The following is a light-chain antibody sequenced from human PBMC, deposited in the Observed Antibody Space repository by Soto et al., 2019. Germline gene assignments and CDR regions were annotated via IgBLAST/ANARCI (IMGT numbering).Light chain of an antibody. CDR2: DDN. CDR1: SSNIGGNS. V-gene: IGLV1-51*01. J-gene: IGLJ1*01. CDR3: GSWDSSLSAYV. Sequence: QSVLTQPLSVSAAPGQKVTISCSVSSSNIGGNSVSWYQQLPGTAPKLLIYDDNKRPSGIPDRFSGSKSGTSATLGITGFQTGDEADYYCGSWDSSLSAYVFGTGTKVTVL.